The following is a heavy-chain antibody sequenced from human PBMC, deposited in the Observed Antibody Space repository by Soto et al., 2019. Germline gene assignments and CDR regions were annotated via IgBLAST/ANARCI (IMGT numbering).Heavy chain of an antibody. CDR1: GFSLSSTGVG. Sequence: QITLKESGPPLVNPTQTLTLTCTFSGFSLSSTGVGVAWIRQPPGKALEWLALIYWDDDKRYSPSLQSRLTIIKDPSKNQVLLTMTNIDPVDTATYYGAHAGYGSDNWFDSWGQGTLVTVSS. D-gene: IGHD5-18*01. CDR3: AHAGYGSDNWFDS. CDR2: IYWDDDK. V-gene: IGHV2-5*02. J-gene: IGHJ5*01.